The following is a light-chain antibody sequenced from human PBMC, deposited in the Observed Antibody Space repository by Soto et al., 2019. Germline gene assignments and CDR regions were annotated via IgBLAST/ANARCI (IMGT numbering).Light chain of an antibody. V-gene: IGLV4-69*01. CDR2: LDSDGSH. CDR1: SGHSSYA. J-gene: IGLJ2*01. Sequence: QPVLTQSPSASASLGASVKLTCTLSSGHSSYAIAWHQQQPEKGPRYLMKLDSDGSHTKGDAIPDRFSGSSSGAERYLTISSLHSEDEADYYCQTWGTGIHLVFGGGTKLTVL. CDR3: QTWGTGIHLV.